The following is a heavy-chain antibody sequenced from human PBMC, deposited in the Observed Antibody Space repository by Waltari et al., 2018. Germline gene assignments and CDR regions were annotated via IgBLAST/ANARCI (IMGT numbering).Heavy chain of an antibody. D-gene: IGHD3-22*01. V-gene: IGHV3-30*04. CDR3: ARDYCDRTNCHGMDV. Sequence: QVQLVESGGGVVQPGRSLRLSCEASEFTFSSYAMHWVRQAPGKWLEWVAVISYNGRNIYYVDSVKGRFTISRDNSKKTLYMQMNSLRAEDTAVYYCARDYCDRTNCHGMDVWGQGTTVTVSS. CDR1: EFTFSSYA. CDR2: ISYNGRNI. J-gene: IGHJ6*02.